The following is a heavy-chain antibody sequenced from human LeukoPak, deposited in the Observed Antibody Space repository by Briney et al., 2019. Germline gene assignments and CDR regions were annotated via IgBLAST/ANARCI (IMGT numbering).Heavy chain of an antibody. CDR1: GFTFSSYW. D-gene: IGHD2-15*01. J-gene: IGHJ3*02. CDR2: ISSSSSYI. CDR3: ARTRKGLPYDAFDI. Sequence: PGGSLRLSCAASGFTFSSYWMSWVRQAPGKGLEWVSSISSSSSYIYYADSVKGRFTISRDNAKNSLYLQMNSLRAEDTAVYYCARTRKGLPYDAFDIWGQGTMVTVSS. V-gene: IGHV3-21*01.